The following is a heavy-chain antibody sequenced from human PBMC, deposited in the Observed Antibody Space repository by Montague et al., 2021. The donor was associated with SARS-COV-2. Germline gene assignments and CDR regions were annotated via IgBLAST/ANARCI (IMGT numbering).Heavy chain of an antibody. D-gene: IGHD3-10*01. Sequence: SLRLSCAASGFTFDDYAMHWVRQAPGKGLEWVSGISWNSGSIGYADSVKGRFTISRDNAKNSLYLQMNSPRAEDTAVYYCANMGFDYWGQGTLVTVSS. CDR2: ISWNSGSI. V-gene: IGHV3-9*01. CDR3: ANMGFDY. CDR1: GFTFDDYA. J-gene: IGHJ4*02.